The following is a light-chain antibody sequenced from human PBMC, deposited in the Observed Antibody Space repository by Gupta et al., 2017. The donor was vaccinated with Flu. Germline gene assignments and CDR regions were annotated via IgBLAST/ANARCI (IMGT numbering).Light chain of an antibody. CDR3: MQSIHLPST. CDR1: ERLLYSDGKTY. V-gene: IGKV2D-29*01. Sequence: VTPGQPASISCKSSERLLYSDGKTYLNWYLQKPGQPPQLLIHEISKRVSGVPDRISGSGSGTDFTLKISRVEAADVGIYYCMQSIHLPSTFGGGTXVEIK. CDR2: EIS. J-gene: IGKJ4*01.